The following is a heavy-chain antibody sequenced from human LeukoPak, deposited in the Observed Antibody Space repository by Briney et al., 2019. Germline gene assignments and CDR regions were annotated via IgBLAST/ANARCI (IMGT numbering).Heavy chain of an antibody. J-gene: IGHJ1*01. D-gene: IGHD6-13*01. CDR3: ARARYSSSWPLPHAEYFQH. V-gene: IGHV1-46*01. Sequence: ASVKVSCKASGYTFTSYYMHWVRQAPGQGLEWMGIINPSGGSTSYAQKFQGRVTMTRDTSTSTVYMELSSLRSEDTAEYYCARARYSSSWPLPHAEYFQHWGQGTLVTVSS. CDR1: GYTFTSYY. CDR2: INPSGGST.